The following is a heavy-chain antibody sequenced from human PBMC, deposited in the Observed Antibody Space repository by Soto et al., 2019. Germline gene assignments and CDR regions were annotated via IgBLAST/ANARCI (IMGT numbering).Heavy chain of an antibody. CDR1: GLTFSDYF. V-gene: IGHV3-11*04. J-gene: IGHJ6*02. CDR2: ISGSGGTT. CDR3: ARAGQLLLGYYGMDV. Sequence: GGSLRLSCAASGLTFSDYFISWILQAPGKGLEWVSYISGSGGTTYYADSVKGRFTISRDNAKNSLYLQMNSLRAEDTAVYYCARAGQLLLGYYGMDVWGQGTTVTVSS. D-gene: IGHD2-2*01.